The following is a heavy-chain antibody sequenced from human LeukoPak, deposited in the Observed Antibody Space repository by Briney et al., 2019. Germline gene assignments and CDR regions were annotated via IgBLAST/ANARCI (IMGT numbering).Heavy chain of an antibody. V-gene: IGHV4-39*01. CDR2: ISYGGST. D-gene: IGHD2-21*01. Sequence: RTSETLSLTCTVSGGSISSSNYYWGWIRQPPGKGLEWIGSISYGGSTYYNPSLKSRVTISVDTSRNQFSLKLSSVTAADTAVYYCARYRIPVRYFDLWGRGTLVTVSS. CDR1: GGSISSSNYY. J-gene: IGHJ2*01. CDR3: ARYRIPVRYFDL.